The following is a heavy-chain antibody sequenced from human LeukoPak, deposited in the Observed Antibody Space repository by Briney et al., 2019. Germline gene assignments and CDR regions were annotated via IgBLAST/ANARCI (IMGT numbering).Heavy chain of an antibody. D-gene: IGHD1-26*01. J-gene: IGHJ4*02. V-gene: IGHV3-23*01. CDR1: GFTFSSYA. Sequence: GSLRLSCAASGFTFSSYAMSWVRQAPGKGLEWVSDISGSGISTYYADSVKGRFTISRDSSKNTLYLQMNSLRAEDTAVYYCAKDQWSFSYFDYWGQGTLVTVSS. CDR3: AKDQWSFSYFDY. CDR2: ISGSGIST.